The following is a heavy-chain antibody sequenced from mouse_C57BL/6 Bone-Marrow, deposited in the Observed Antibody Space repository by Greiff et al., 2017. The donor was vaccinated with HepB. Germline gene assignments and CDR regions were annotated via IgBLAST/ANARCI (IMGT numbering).Heavy chain of an antibody. J-gene: IGHJ4*01. CDR2: IDPSDSET. CDR3: ARGGPYAMDY. Sequence: QVQLQQSGAELVRPGSSVKLSCKASGYTFTSYWMHWVKQSPIQGLEWIGNIDPSDSETHYNQKFKDKATLTVDKSSSTAYMQLSSLTSEDSAVYYCARGGPYAMDYWGQGTSVTVSS. V-gene: IGHV1-52*01. CDR1: GYTFTSYW.